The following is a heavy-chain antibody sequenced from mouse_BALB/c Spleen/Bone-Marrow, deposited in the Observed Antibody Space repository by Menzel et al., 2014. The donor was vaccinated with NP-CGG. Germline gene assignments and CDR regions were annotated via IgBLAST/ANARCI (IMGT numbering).Heavy chain of an antibody. J-gene: IGHJ4*01. CDR1: GYAFSSYW. D-gene: IGHD2-3*01. CDR2: IYPGDGDT. V-gene: IGHV1-80*01. CDR3: ARLDGYYPYNAMDY. Sequence: VQLQQSGAELVRPGSSVKISCKASGYAFSSYWMHWVKQRPGQGLEWIGQIYPGDGDTNYNGKFKGKATLTADKSSSTAYMQLSSRTAEDSAVDFCARLDGYYPYNAMDYWGQGTSVTVSS.